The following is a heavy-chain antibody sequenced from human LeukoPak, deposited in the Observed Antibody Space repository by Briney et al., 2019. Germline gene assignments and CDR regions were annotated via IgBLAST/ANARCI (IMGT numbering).Heavy chain of an antibody. D-gene: IGHD3-9*01. CDR3: ARENYDILTGYLLTTKWFDP. Sequence: GGSLRLSCAASGFAFSTYWMSWVRQAPGKGLEWVANIKQDGSEKYYVDSVKGRFTISRDNAKNSLYLQMNSLRAEDTAVYYCARENYDILTGYLLTTKWFDPWGQGTLVTVSS. V-gene: IGHV3-7*01. J-gene: IGHJ5*02. CDR2: IKQDGSEK. CDR1: GFAFSTYW.